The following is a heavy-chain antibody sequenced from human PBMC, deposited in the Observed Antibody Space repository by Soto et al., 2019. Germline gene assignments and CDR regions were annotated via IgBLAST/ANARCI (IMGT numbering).Heavy chain of an antibody. CDR1: GFTFSSYG. D-gene: IGHD6-13*01. CDR2: ISYDGSNK. Sequence: GGSLRLSCAASGFTFSSYGMHWVRQAPGKGLEWVAVISYDGSNKYYADSVKGRFTISRDNSKNTLYLQMNSLRAEDTAVYYCAKETGYSSSWSPVGFQHWGQGTLVTVSS. V-gene: IGHV3-30*18. J-gene: IGHJ1*01. CDR3: AKETGYSSSWSPVGFQH.